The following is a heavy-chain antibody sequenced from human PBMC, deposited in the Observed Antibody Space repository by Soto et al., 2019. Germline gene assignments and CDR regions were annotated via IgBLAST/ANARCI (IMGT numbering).Heavy chain of an antibody. CDR3: ARGEVRGVIKSHYYYYGMDV. CDR1: GFTFSSYW. CDR2: INSDGSST. D-gene: IGHD3-10*01. Sequence: GGSLRLSCAASGFTFSSYWMHWVRQAPGKGLVWVSRINSDGSSTSYADSVKGRFTISRDNAKNTLYLQMNSLRAEDTAVYYCARGEVRGVIKSHYYYYGMDVWGQGTTVTSP. V-gene: IGHV3-74*01. J-gene: IGHJ6*02.